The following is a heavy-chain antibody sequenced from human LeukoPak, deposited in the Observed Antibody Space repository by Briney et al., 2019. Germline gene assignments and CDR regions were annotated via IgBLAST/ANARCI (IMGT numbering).Heavy chain of an antibody. D-gene: IGHD6-25*01. CDR2: IQYDGTSK. CDR3: ARDEGIAAGWYYMDV. V-gene: IGHV3-30*02. CDR1: RFTFSSYA. J-gene: IGHJ6*03. Sequence: GGSLRLSCAASRFTFSSYAMHWVRQAPGKGLEWVAFIQYDGTSKSYVDSVKGRFTISRDNSKNTLYLQMSSLRAEDTAIYYCARDEGIAAGWYYMDVWGQGTTVTVSS.